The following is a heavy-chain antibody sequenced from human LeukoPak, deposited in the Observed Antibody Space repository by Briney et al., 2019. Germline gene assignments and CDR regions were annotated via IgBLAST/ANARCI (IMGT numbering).Heavy chain of an antibody. CDR3: ARRWDYDSSGYYSIDY. D-gene: IGHD3-22*01. CDR2: IYYSGST. CDR1: GGSISSYY. Sequence: PSETLSLTCTVSGGSISSYYWSWIRQPPGKGLEGIGYIYYSGSTNYNPSLKSLVTISVDTSKNQYSLKLSSVTAADTAEYYCARRWDYDSSGYYSIDYWGQGTLVTVSS. V-gene: IGHV4-59*01. J-gene: IGHJ4*02.